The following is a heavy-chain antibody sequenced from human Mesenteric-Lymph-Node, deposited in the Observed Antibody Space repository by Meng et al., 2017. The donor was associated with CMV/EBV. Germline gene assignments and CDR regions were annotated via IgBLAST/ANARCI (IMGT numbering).Heavy chain of an antibody. Sequence: KASRDTFTSYGISWVRQAPGQGLEWMGWITAYNGNTNYAQKLQGRVTMTTDTSTSTAYMELRNLRSDDTAVYYCARDVAPSRGYLNYWGQGTLVTVSS. V-gene: IGHV1-18*01. CDR1: RDTFTSYG. CDR3: ARDVAPSRGYLNY. CDR2: ITAYNGNT. J-gene: IGHJ4*02.